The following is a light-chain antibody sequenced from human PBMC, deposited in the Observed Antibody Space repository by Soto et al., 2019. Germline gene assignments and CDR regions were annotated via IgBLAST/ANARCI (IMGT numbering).Light chain of an antibody. J-gene: IGKJ1*01. CDR1: QSVSNN. Sequence: EIVMTQSPDTLSVSPGERATLSCRASQSVSNNLAWYQQKPGQAPRLLIYDASNRATGIPARFSGTGCGTDFALTISSLEPEDFAVYYCQQRSNWPPWTFGQGTKVDIK. CDR2: DAS. CDR3: QQRSNWPPWT. V-gene: IGKV3-11*01.